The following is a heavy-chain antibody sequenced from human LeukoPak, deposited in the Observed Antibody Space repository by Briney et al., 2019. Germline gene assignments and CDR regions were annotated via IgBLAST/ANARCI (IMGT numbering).Heavy chain of an antibody. Sequence: PGGSLRLSCTASEFTFSSYEMNWVRQAPGKGLEWVSYISSSGTTILYAESVKGRFTISRDNAQNSLFLQMNSLRAGDTAVYYCAREKASTSGATDYDYWGQGTLVTVSS. J-gene: IGHJ4*02. D-gene: IGHD1-1*01. V-gene: IGHV3-48*03. CDR2: ISSSGTTI. CDR1: EFTFSSYE. CDR3: AREKASTSGATDYDY.